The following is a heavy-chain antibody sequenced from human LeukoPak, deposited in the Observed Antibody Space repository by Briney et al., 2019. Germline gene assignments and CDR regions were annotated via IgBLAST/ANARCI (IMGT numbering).Heavy chain of an antibody. D-gene: IGHD6-13*01. V-gene: IGHV3-74*01. Sequence: GGSLRLSCEASGFTFSTSWMHWVRQAPGKGLLWVSRINSDGSTTNYADSVKGRFTISRDNAKNALYLQMNSLTVEDTAVYYCARAIGNRRAAHWGQGTLVTVSS. J-gene: IGHJ4*02. CDR1: GFTFSTSW. CDR2: INSDGSTT. CDR3: ARAIGNRRAAH.